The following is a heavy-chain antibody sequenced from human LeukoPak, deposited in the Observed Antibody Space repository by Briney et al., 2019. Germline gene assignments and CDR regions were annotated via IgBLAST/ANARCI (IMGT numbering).Heavy chain of an antibody. D-gene: IGHD6-6*01. V-gene: IGHV1-2*02. CDR3: ASLIEYSSSRVRTDDAFDI. J-gene: IGHJ3*02. Sequence: ASVKVSCKASGYNFIGYYMHWVRQAPGQGLEWMGWINPHNGGTNYAQKFQGRVTMTRDTSINTAYMELSRLRSDDTAVYYCASLIEYSSSRVRTDDAFDIWGQGTMVTVSS. CDR1: GYNFIGYY. CDR2: INPHNGGT.